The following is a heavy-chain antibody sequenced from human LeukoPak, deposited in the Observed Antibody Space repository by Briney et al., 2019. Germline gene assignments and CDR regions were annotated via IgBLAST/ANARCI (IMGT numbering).Heavy chain of an antibody. Sequence: SQTLSLTCTVSGGSISSGGYYWSWIRQPPGKGLEWIGYIYYSGSTNYNPSLKSRVTISVDTSKNQFSLKLSSVTAADTAVYYCAREGWGQYAFDIWGQGTMVTVSS. CDR2: IYYSGST. D-gene: IGHD7-27*01. CDR3: AREGWGQYAFDI. CDR1: GGSISSGGYY. J-gene: IGHJ3*02. V-gene: IGHV4-61*08.